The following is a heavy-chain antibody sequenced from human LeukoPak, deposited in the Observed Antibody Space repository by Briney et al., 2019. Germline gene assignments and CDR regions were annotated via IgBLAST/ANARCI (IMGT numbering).Heavy chain of an antibody. V-gene: IGHV1-2*02. D-gene: IGHD2-2*01. CDR2: ISPNSGGT. CDR3: ARLADCSSSSCRSFDY. Sequence: ASVKVSCKASGYTFTGYNIHWVRQAPGQGLEWMGWISPNSGGTGYAQKFQGRVTMTRDTSISTAYMELSRLRSDDTAVYYCARLADCSSSSCRSFDYWGQGTLVTVSS. J-gene: IGHJ4*02. CDR1: GYTFTGYN.